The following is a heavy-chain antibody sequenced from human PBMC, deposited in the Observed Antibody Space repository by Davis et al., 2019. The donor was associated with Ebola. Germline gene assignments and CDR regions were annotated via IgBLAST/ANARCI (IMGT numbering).Heavy chain of an antibody. Sequence: AASVKVSCKASGGTFSSYAISWVRQAPGQGLEWMGWINPNSGGTTYAQKFQGWVTMTRDTSISTAYMELSRLRSDDTAVYYCAREPIAAAETNYYYYGMDVWGQGTTVTVSS. CDR3: AREPIAAAETNYYYYGMDV. CDR2: INPNSGGT. D-gene: IGHD6-13*01. J-gene: IGHJ6*02. CDR1: GGTFSSYA. V-gene: IGHV1-2*04.